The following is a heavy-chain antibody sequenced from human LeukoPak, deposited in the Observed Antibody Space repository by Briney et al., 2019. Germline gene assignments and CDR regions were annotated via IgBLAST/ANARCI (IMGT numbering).Heavy chain of an antibody. CDR2: VKQDGGEK. Sequence: GGSLRLSCAGSGFTFSSYWMSWVRQAPGKGLGWVANVKQDGGEKNYADSVKGRFTISRHNSKNTLYLQMNSLRPEDTAVYYCAKIGRAGDAFDIWGQGTMVTVSS. CDR3: AKIGRAGDAFDI. CDR1: GFTFSSYW. D-gene: IGHD3-16*01. J-gene: IGHJ3*02. V-gene: IGHV3-7*01.